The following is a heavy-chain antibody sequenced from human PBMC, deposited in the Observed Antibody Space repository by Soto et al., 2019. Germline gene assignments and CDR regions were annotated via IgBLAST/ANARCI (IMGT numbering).Heavy chain of an antibody. Sequence: QVQLMESGGGVVQPGRSLRLSCAASGFTFSSYAMHWVRQAPGKGLESVAVISYDGSNKYYADSVKGRFTISRDNSKNTLYLQMNSLRAEDTAVYYCARVFRVAMVQFFICDYWGQGTLVTVSS. V-gene: IGHV3-30-3*01. J-gene: IGHJ4*02. D-gene: IGHD5-18*01. CDR3: ARVFRVAMVQFFICDY. CDR1: GFTFSSYA. CDR2: ISYDGSNK.